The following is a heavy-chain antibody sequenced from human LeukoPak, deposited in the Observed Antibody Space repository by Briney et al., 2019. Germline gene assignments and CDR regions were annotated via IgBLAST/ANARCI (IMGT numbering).Heavy chain of an antibody. D-gene: IGHD2-21*01. J-gene: IGHJ3*02. V-gene: IGHV3-43*02. CDR3: AKDRVLAYQDTAVSFDM. CDR1: RFTYDDYA. Sequence: GGSLRLSCAASRFTYDDYAMHCVRQAPGKGLEWVSLISGDGRDAYYGDFVKGRFTISKDNINNSLYLQMNNLRTEDTALYYCAKDRVLAYQDTAVSFDMCGQGTVDTV. CDR2: ISGDGRDA.